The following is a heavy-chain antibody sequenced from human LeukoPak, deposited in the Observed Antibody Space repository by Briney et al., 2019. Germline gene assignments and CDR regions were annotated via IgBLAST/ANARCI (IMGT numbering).Heavy chain of an antibody. V-gene: IGHV4-59*08. D-gene: IGHD4-17*01. CDR2: MYYSGST. Sequence: SETLSLTCTVSGASISSYYWSSIRQPPGKGLEWIGYMYYSGSTNYNPSLKSRVTMSADTSKNQFSLELNSVTAADTAVYYCARGYGDYVRIWGQGTLVTVSS. J-gene: IGHJ4*02. CDR3: ARGYGDYVRI. CDR1: GASISSYY.